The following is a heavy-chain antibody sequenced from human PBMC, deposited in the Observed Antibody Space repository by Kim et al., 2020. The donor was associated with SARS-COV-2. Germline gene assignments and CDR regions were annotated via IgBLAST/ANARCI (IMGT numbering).Heavy chain of an antibody. D-gene: IGHD6-6*01. Sequence: GGSLRLSCAASGFTVSSNYMSWVRQAPGKGLEWVSVIYSGGSTYYADSVKGRFTISRDNSKNTLYLQMNSLRAEDTAVYYCARDMAGANGAKPLVGFDPWGQGTLVTVSS. V-gene: IGHV3-66*01. CDR2: IYSGGST. J-gene: IGHJ5*02. CDR1: GFTVSSNY. CDR3: ARDMAGANGAKPLVGFDP.